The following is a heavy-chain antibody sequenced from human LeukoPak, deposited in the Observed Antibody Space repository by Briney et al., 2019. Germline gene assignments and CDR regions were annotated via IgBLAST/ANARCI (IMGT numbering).Heavy chain of an antibody. J-gene: IGHJ4*02. CDR2: ISFDGSNK. D-gene: IGHD2-15*01. V-gene: IGHV3-30*18. Sequence: GRSLRLSCAASGFTFSNFGMHWVRQAPGKGLEWVTIISFDGSNKYYADSVKGRFAISRDNSKNTLYLQMNSLTTEDTAMYYCVKGPCRGGNCYFDYWGQGTLVTVSS. CDR3: VKGPCRGGNCYFDY. CDR1: GFTFSNFG.